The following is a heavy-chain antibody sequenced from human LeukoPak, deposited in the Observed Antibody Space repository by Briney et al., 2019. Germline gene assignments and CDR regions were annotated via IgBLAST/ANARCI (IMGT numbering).Heavy chain of an antibody. CDR2: INHSGST. CDR3: ARVSYYDILTGYYNVIDYFDY. V-gene: IGHV4-34*01. J-gene: IGHJ4*02. CDR1: GGSFSGYY. Sequence: SETLSLTCAVYGGSFSGYYWSWIRQHPGKGLEWIGEINHSGSTNYNPSLKSRVTISVDTSKNQFSLKLSSVTAADTAVYYCARVSYYDILTGYYNVIDYFDYWGQGTLVTVSS. D-gene: IGHD3-9*01.